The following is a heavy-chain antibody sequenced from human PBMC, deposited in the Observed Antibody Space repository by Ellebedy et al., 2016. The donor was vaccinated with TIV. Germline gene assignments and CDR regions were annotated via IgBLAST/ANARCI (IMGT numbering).Heavy chain of an antibody. CDR2: ISYRGDT. V-gene: IGHV4-30-4*01. D-gene: IGHD2-8*01. CDR1: PASISSGDHY. J-gene: IGHJ4*02. CDR3: ARNIDCMNGVCSDY. Sequence: MPSETLSLTCTVSPASISSGDHYWSWIRQPPGKGLQWIGYISYRGDTYYNPSLKSRLTISLDTSKNQFSLKLSSVTAADTAVYYCARNIDCMNGVCSDYWGQGTLVTVYS.